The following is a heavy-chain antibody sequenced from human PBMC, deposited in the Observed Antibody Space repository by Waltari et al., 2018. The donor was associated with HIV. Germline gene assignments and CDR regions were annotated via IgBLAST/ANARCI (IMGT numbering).Heavy chain of an antibody. Sequence: EVQLVESGGGLIQPGGSLRLSCAASGFTVNSNYMSWVRQAPGKGLGWVSRINSGRSTYYADSVKGRFTISRDNSKNTLYLQMNSLRAEDTAVYYCARAGDSNYGYWCFDLWGRGSLVTVSS. J-gene: IGHJ2*01. D-gene: IGHD4-4*01. V-gene: IGHV3-53*01. CDR2: INSGRST. CDR3: ARAGDSNYGYWCFDL. CDR1: GFTVNSNY.